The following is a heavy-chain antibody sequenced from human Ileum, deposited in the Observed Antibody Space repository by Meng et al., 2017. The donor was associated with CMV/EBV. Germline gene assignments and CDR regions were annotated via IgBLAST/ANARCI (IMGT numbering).Heavy chain of an antibody. V-gene: IGHV3-23*01. D-gene: IGHD1-14*01. CDR1: FTCRNDA. J-gene: IGHJ4*02. Sequence: FTCRNDAMSWVRQAPGRGLEWVATISSFGDTTHYTDSVRGRFTISRDNSNNALYLQMNSLSAGDTALYYCAKDPDSYISTLGTTFDSWGQGTLVTVSS. CDR3: AKDPDSYISTLGTTFDS. CDR2: ISSFGDTT.